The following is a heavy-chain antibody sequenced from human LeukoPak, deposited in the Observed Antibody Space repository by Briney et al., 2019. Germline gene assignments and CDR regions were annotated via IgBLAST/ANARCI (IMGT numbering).Heavy chain of an antibody. CDR2: IHYSGIT. Sequence: SETLSLTCIVSGGPISNGDYYWRWIRQHRGKGLEWMGYIHYSGITYYHPSLKSRVTISVDTSKNQFSLKLSSVTAADTAVYYCASQRVGGFFDYWGQGTLVTVSS. CDR3: ASQRVGGFFDY. D-gene: IGHD3-10*01. J-gene: IGHJ4*02. CDR1: GGPISNGDYY. V-gene: IGHV4-31*03.